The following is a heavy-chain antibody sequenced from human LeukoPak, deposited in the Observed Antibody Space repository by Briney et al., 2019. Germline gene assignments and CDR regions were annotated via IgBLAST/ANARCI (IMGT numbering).Heavy chain of an antibody. D-gene: IGHD2-2*02. Sequence: SETLSLTCTVSGGSISSYYWSWIRQPPGKGLEWIGYIYYSGSTNYNPSLKSRVTISVDTSKNQFSLKLSSVTAADTAVYYCARGCSSTSCYSLAWFDPWGQGTLVTVSS. CDR3: ARGCSSTSCYSLAWFDP. J-gene: IGHJ5*02. V-gene: IGHV4-59*01. CDR1: GGSISSYY. CDR2: IYYSGST.